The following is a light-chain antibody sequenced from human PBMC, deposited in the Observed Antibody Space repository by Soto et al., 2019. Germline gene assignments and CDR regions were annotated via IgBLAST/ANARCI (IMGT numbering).Light chain of an antibody. V-gene: IGKV3-15*01. CDR3: QQYYDWPTIT. Sequence: EIVMTQSPATLSVPPGDRATLSCRASESVRSNLAWYQQKPGQAPRLLIYGASIRAADIPARFSGRGSGTEFTLTISPLQSEDFEVYYCQQYYDWPTITFGQGTRLE. CDR1: ESVRSN. J-gene: IGKJ5*01. CDR2: GAS.